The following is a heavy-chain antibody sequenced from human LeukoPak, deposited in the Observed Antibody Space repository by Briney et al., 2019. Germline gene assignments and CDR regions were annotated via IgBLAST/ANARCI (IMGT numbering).Heavy chain of an antibody. D-gene: IGHD3-22*01. J-gene: IGHJ4*02. V-gene: IGHV1-46*01. CDR3: ANSRVDSSGYYLVADY. CDR1: GYTFISYY. Sequence: ASVKVSCKASGYTFISYYMHWVRQAPGQGLEWMGIINPSGGSTSYAQKFQGRVTMTRDTSTSTVYMELSSLRSEDTAVYYCANSRVDSSGYYLVADYWGQGTLVTVSS. CDR2: INPSGGST.